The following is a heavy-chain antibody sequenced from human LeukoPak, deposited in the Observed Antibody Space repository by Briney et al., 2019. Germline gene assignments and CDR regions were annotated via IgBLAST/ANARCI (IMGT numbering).Heavy chain of an antibody. D-gene: IGHD4-23*01. CDR3: ARARNAVVTAIDY. J-gene: IGHJ4*01. Sequence: GKSLRLSCAASGFNFSSYGMHWVRQAPGKGLEWVAVTWYDGSNKYYADSVRGRLTISRDNSKKTLYLQMNSLRVEDTAVYYCARARNAVVTAIDYWGQGILVTVSS. V-gene: IGHV3-33*01. CDR2: TWYDGSNK. CDR1: GFNFSSYG.